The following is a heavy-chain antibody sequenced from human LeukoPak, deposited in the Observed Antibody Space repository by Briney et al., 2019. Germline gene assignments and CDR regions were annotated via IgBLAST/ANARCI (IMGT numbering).Heavy chain of an antibody. CDR3: ASTPHYYDSSGPLDY. D-gene: IGHD3-22*01. Sequence: SVTVSCKASGGTFSSYAISWVRQAPGQGLEWMGGIIPIFGTANYAQKFQGRVTITADESTSTAYMELSSLRSEDTAVYYCASTPHYYDSSGPLDYWGQGTLVTVSS. V-gene: IGHV1-69*13. CDR1: GGTFSSYA. CDR2: IIPIFGTA. J-gene: IGHJ4*02.